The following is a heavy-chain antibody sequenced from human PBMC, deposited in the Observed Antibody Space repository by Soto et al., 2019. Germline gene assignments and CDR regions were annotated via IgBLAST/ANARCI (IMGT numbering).Heavy chain of an antibody. D-gene: IGHD3-22*01. CDR2: IWYDGSNK. Sequence: PGGSLRLSCVASGFTFSNYGMHWVRQAPGKGLEWVAIIWYDGSNKYYADSVKGRFTISRDNSKNTLYLQMNSLRAEDTAVYYCARDYDSSGYPRYYFDYWGQGTLVTVSS. V-gene: IGHV3-33*01. J-gene: IGHJ4*02. CDR1: GFTFSNYG. CDR3: ARDYDSSGYPRYYFDY.